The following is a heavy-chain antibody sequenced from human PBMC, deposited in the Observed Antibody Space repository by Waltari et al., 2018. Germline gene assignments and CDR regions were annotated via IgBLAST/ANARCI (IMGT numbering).Heavy chain of an antibody. V-gene: IGHV1-69*12. Sequence: QVQLVQSGAEVKQPGASVKVSCTASGGPFGPYSISWVRQAPGQGLEWMAGVIPIYGTPNYAPKFQGRVTVSADPSTSTAYLELRRLISEDTAVYYCAKREIGYAFDIWGHGTLVTVSS. CDR3: AKREIGYAFDI. J-gene: IGHJ3*02. D-gene: IGHD1-26*01. CDR2: VIPIYGTP. CDR1: GGPFGPYS.